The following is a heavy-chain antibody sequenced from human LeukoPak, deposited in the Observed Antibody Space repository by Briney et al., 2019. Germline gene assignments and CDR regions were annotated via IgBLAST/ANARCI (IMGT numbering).Heavy chain of an antibody. CDR3: AKGVVPDD. J-gene: IGHJ4*02. Sequence: GGSLRLSCAASGFTFSTYAMSWVRQAPGKGLEGVSTINSSGGSTYYADSVKGRFTISRDNSKNTLFLQMISLRAGDTAVYYCAKGVVPDDWGQGTLVTVSS. V-gene: IGHV3-23*01. D-gene: IGHD2-21*01. CDR1: GFTFSTYA. CDR2: INSSGGST.